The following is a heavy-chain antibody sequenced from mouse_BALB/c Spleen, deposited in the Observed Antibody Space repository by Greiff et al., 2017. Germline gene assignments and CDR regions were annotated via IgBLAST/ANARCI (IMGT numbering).Heavy chain of an antibody. D-gene: IGHD1-1*01. Sequence: QVQLQQPGAELVRPGASVKLSCKASGYSFTSYWMNWVKQRPGQGLEWIGMIHPSDSETRLNQKFKDKATLTADKSSSTAYMQLSSLTSEDSAVYYSDGVNTVVGKDYWGQGTTLTVSS. J-gene: IGHJ2*01. CDR2: IHPSDSET. CDR3: DGVNTVVGKDY. V-gene: IGHV1S82*01. CDR1: GYSFTSYW.